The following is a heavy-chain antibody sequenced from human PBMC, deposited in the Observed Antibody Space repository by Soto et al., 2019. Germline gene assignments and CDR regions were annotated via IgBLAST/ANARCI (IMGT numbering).Heavy chain of an antibody. CDR2: IIPIFGTV. CDR3: ARASHPPALSGDIMRWAV. Sequence: QVQLVQSGAEVKKPGSSVKVSCKASGGTFSSYAVSWVRQAPGQGLEWMGGIIPIFGTVIDAKQFQGRVTITAAESAQRAYRELRGLRFQGTAVYYCARASHPPALSGDIMRWAVWGQGTTVTVSS. D-gene: IGHD2-15*01. V-gene: IGHV1-69*01. CDR1: GGTFSSYA. J-gene: IGHJ6*02.